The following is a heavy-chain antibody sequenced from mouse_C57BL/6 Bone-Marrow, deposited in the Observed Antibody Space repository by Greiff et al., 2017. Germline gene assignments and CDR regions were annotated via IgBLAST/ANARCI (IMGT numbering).Heavy chain of an antibody. V-gene: IGHV1-69*01. J-gene: IGHJ2*01. CDR2: IDPSDSYT. Sequence: VQLQQPGAELVMPGASVKLSCKASGYTFTSYWMHWVKQRPGQGLEWIGEIDPSDSYTNYNQKFKGKSTLTVDKSSSTAYMQLSSLTSEDSAVYYCARSGGVDYGNYYFDYWGQGTTLTVSS. CDR1: GYTFTSYW. D-gene: IGHD2-1*01. CDR3: ARSGGVDYGNYYFDY.